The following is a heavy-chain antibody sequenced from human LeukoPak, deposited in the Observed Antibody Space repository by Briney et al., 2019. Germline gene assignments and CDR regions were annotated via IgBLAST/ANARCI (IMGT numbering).Heavy chain of an antibody. CDR1: GFTFSNYA. J-gene: IGHJ4*02. Sequence: QPGGSLRLSCAASGFTFSNYAMGWVRQAPGKGLEWVSLISGSGGGTYFADSVKGRFTISRDNSKNTLYLQMDGLRAEDTAIYYCAPDLRGSAWSLDDWGQGTLVTVSS. CDR3: APDLRGSAWSLDD. D-gene: IGHD6-13*01. CDR2: ISGSGGGT. V-gene: IGHV3-23*01.